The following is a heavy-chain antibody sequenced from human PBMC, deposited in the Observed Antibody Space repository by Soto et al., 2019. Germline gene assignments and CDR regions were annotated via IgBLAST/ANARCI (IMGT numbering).Heavy chain of an antibody. J-gene: IGHJ3*02. CDR1: GYTLTELS. V-gene: IGHV1-24*01. Sequence: ASVKFSCKVSGYTLTELSMHWVRQAPGKGLEWMGGFDPEDGETIYAQKFQGRVTMTEDTSTDTAYMELSSLRSEDTAVYYCAIRGYCSSTSCSGAFDIWGQGTMVTVS. D-gene: IGHD2-2*01. CDR2: FDPEDGET. CDR3: AIRGYCSSTSCSGAFDI.